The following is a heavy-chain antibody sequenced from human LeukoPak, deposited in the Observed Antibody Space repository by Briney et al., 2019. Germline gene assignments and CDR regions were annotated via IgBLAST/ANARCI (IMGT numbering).Heavy chain of an antibody. CDR3: ARGGQWFHPQSYYFDY. CDR2: IYTSGST. CDR1: GGSISSGSYY. J-gene: IGHJ4*02. Sequence: SQTLSLTCTVSGGSISSGSYYWSWIRQPAGKGLEWIGRIYTSGSTNYNPSLKSRVTISVDTSKNQFSLKLSSVTAADTAVYYCARGGQWFHPQSYYFDYWGQGTLVTVSS. D-gene: IGHD3-22*01. V-gene: IGHV4-61*02.